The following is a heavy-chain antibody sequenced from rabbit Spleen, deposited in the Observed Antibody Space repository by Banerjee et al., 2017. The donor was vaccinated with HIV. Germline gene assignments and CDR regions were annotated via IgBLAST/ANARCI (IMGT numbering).Heavy chain of an antibody. CDR3: ARRIVGDGYSDL. D-gene: IGHD7-1*01. J-gene: IGHJ4*01. CDR2: MYGGSSDNT. V-gene: IGHV1S45*01. CDR1: GFSFSSSYW. Sequence: QEQLEESGGDLVKPEGSLTLTCTASGFSFSSSYWICWVRQAPGKGLEWIACMYGGSSDNTFHASWAKGRFTISKTSSTTVTLQMTSLTAADTATYFCARRIVGDGYSDLWGPGTLVTVS.